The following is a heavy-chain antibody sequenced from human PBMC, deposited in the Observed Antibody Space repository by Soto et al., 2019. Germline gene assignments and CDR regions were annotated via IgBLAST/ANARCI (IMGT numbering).Heavy chain of an antibody. CDR2: IDPSDSYT. J-gene: IGHJ6*02. CDR1: GYSFTSYW. Sequence: GESLKISCKGSGYSFTSYWISWVRQMPGKGLEWMGRIDPSDSYTNYSPSFQGHVTISADKSISTAYLQWSSLKASDTAMYYCARRVVSEKSYYYYGMDVWGQGTTVNVS. CDR3: ARRVVSEKSYYYYGMDV. V-gene: IGHV5-10-1*01. D-gene: IGHD2-15*01.